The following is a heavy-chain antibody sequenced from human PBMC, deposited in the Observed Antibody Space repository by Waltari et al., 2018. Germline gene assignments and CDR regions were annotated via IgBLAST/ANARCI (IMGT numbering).Heavy chain of an antibody. J-gene: IGHJ4*02. CDR1: GGTFSSYA. CDR2: IIPIFGTA. D-gene: IGHD5-12*01. Sequence: QVQLVQSGAEVKKPGSSVKVSCKASGGTFSSYAISWVRQAPGQGLEWMGRIIPIFGTATYAQKCRGRVTITADKSTSTAYMELSSLRSEDTAVYYCSRDEMATITSRDYWGQGTLVTVSS. V-gene: IGHV1-69*08. CDR3: SRDEMATITSRDY.